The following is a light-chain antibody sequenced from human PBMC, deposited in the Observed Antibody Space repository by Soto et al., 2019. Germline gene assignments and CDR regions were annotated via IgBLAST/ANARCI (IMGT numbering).Light chain of an antibody. CDR3: QQYHTYWT. CDR1: QSISSW. V-gene: IGKV1-5*03. Sequence: DIQLTQSPSTLSASVGDRVTITCRASQSISSWLAWYQQKPGKAPKRLIYKASNLESGVPSRFSGSGSGTEFTLTISSLQPDDVATFYCQQYHTYWTFGQGTKVDIK. CDR2: KAS. J-gene: IGKJ1*01.